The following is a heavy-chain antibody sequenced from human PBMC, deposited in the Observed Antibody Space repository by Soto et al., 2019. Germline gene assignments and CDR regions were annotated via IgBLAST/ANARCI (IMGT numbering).Heavy chain of an antibody. CDR2: ISAYNGNI. J-gene: IGHJ3*02. CDR3: ARGWKRYSSGWYDAFDI. CDR1: GYTFTSYG. D-gene: IGHD6-19*01. V-gene: IGHV1-18*01. Sequence: ASGKVSCKASGYTFTSYGISWVRQAPGQGLEWMGWISAYNGNINYAQKLQGRVTMTTDTSTSTAYMELRSLRSDDTAVYYCARGWKRYSSGWYDAFDIWGQGTMVTVSS.